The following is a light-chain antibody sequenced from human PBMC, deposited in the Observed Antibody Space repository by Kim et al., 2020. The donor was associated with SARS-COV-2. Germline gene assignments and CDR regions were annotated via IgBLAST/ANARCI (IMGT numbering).Light chain of an antibody. Sequence: SSELTQDPAVPVTTGQTVRNTCRGGSPRTYYKTWFQQKPGQAPIVVFYGKNNRPSGIPDRFSGSSSGNTASLTITATQAGDEADYYCNSRDNNDNVLFGG. CDR1: SPRTYY. CDR3: NSRDNNDNVL. V-gene: IGLV3-19*01. J-gene: IGLJ2*01. CDR2: GKN.